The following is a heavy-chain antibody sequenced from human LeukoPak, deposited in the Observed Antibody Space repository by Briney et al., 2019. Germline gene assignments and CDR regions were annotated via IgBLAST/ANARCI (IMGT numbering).Heavy chain of an antibody. CDR1: GGSISSSSYD. CDR2: IYYRGST. D-gene: IGHD2-2*01. Sequence: PSETLSLTCTVSGGSISSSSYDWGGIRQGPGKGGEGNGSIYYRGSTYYHPCLKCRFTKSVYTAKNQFCRKLSSVTAAGTAVYYCASRDIVVVPAATFDYWGQGTLVTVSS. V-gene: IGHV4-39*01. J-gene: IGHJ4*02. CDR3: ASRDIVVVPAATFDY.